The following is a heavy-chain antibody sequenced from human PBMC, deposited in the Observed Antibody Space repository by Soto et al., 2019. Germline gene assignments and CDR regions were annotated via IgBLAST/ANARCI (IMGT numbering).Heavy chain of an antibody. CDR2: ISAYNGNT. D-gene: IGHD2-2*01. Sequence: GASVKVSCKASGYTFTSYGISWVRQAPGQGLEWMGWISAYNGNTNYAQKLQGRVTMTTDTSTSTAYMELRSLRSDDTAVYYCARDQYCSSTSCYSDVPWYGNYYYYYYMDVWGKGTTVTVSS. CDR1: GYTFTSYG. CDR3: ARDQYCSSTSCYSDVPWYGNYYYYYYMDV. V-gene: IGHV1-18*01. J-gene: IGHJ6*03.